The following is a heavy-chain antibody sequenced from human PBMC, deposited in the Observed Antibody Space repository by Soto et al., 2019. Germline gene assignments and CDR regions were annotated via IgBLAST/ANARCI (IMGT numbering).Heavy chain of an antibody. CDR1: GYTFISYW. D-gene: IGHD1-26*01. V-gene: IGHV5-51*01. J-gene: IGHJ4*02. Sequence: PGESLKISCQGSGYTFISYWIGWVRQTPGKGLEWMGIIYPGDSDTRYSPSFQGQVTISADKSITTAYLQWSSLEASDTAVYYCARRSHTSHFIDYWGQGTLVTVSS. CDR3: ARRSHTSHFIDY. CDR2: IYPGDSDT.